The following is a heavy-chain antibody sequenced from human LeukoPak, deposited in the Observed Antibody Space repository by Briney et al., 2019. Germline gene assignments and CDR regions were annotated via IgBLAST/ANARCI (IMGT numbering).Heavy chain of an antibody. CDR3: ARRLGTMVRGVIRAYYFDY. CDR2: IYYSGST. D-gene: IGHD3-10*01. J-gene: IGHJ4*02. V-gene: IGHV4-39*01. CDR1: GGSISSSSYY. Sequence: SETLSLTRTVSGGSISSSSYYWGWIRQPPGKGLEWIGSIYYSGSTYYNPSLKSRVTISVDTSKNQFSLKLSSVTAADTAVYYCARRLGTMVRGVIRAYYFDYWGQGTLVTVSS.